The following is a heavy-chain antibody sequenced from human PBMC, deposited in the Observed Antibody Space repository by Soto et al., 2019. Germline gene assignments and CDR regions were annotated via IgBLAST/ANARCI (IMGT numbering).Heavy chain of an antibody. J-gene: IGHJ2*01. CDR1: GGSISSSSYY. CDR2: IYYSGST. Sequence: PSETLSLTCTVSGGSISSSSYYWGWIRQPPGKGLEWIGSIYYSGSTYYNPSLKSRVTISVDTSKNQFSLKLSSVTAADTAVYYCARLKPGYCYFDRLGRGTLVTVSS. V-gene: IGHV4-39*01. CDR3: ARLKPGYCYFDR.